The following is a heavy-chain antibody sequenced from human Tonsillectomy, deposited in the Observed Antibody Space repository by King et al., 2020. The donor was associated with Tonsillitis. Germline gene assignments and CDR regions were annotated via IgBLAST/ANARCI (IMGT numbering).Heavy chain of an antibody. Sequence: VQLVESGAEVKKPGESLKISCKGSGYSFTTYWIGWVRQMPGKGLEWMGIIYPDDSDTRYSPSFQGQVTISADKSISTAYLQWSSLKASDTAMYYCARCPRKPNYCNSSVSFYFDYWGQGTLVTVSS. CDR3: ARCPRKPNYCNSSVSFYFDY. J-gene: IGHJ4*02. V-gene: IGHV5-51*01. D-gene: IGHD6-6*01. CDR1: GYSFTTYW. CDR2: IYPDDSDT.